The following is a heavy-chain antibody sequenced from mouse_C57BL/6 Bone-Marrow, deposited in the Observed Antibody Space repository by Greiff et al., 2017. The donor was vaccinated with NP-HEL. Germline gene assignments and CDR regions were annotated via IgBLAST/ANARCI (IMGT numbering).Heavy chain of an antibody. V-gene: IGHV3-6*01. CDR3: ARAYYGSSYDAMDY. CDR2: ISYDGSN. Sequence: VQLKESGPGLVKPSQSLSLTCSVTGYSITSGYYWNWIRQFPGNKLEWMGYISYDGSNNYNPSLKNRISITRDTSKNQFFLKLNSVTTEDTATYYCARAYYGSSYDAMDYWGQGTSVTVSS. D-gene: IGHD1-1*01. J-gene: IGHJ4*01. CDR1: GYSITSGYY.